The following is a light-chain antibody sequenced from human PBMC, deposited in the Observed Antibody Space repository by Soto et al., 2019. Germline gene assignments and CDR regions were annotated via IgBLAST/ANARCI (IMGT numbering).Light chain of an antibody. CDR1: QGIRNY. J-gene: IGKJ1*01. CDR2: AAS. V-gene: IGKV1-27*01. CDR3: QKYNSDPPWT. Sequence: DIQMTQSPSCLSASVGDRVTITCRASQGIRNYLAWYQQKPGKVPKLLIYAASTLQSGVPSRFSGSGSGTDFSLAISSLQPEDVATYYCQKYNSDPPWTFGQGTKVEIK.